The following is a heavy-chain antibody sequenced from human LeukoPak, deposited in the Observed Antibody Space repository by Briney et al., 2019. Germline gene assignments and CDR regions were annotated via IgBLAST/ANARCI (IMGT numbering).Heavy chain of an antibody. D-gene: IGHD4-23*01. Sequence: SETLSLTCTVSGGSISSYYWSWIRQPPGKGLEWIGYIYYSGSTNYNPSLKSRVTISVDTSKNQFSLKLSSVTAADTAVYYCARIVMYGGSANYYYYYYMDVWGKGTTVTVSS. V-gene: IGHV4-59*12. CDR2: IYYSGST. CDR3: ARIVMYGGSANYYYYYYMDV. CDR1: GGSISSYY. J-gene: IGHJ6*03.